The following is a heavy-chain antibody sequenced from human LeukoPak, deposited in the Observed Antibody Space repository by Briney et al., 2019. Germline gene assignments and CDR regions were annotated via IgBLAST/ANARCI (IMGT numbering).Heavy chain of an antibody. CDR2: ISAYNGNT. J-gene: IGHJ4*02. V-gene: IGHV1-18*01. CDR1: GYTFTSYG. Sequence: ASVKVSCKASGYTFTSYGISWVRHAPGQGLEWMGWISAYNGNTDYAQKFQGRVTMTTDTSTSTAHKELRSLRSDDTAMYYCARDTFGGYAWDFDYWGQGTLVTVSS. CDR3: ARDTFGGYAWDFDY. D-gene: IGHD5-12*01.